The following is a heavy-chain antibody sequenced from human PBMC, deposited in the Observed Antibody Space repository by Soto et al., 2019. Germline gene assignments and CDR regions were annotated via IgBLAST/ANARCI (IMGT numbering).Heavy chain of an antibody. D-gene: IGHD3-10*01. CDR2: VTATAESA. CDR3: ERGRYYDSPQDL. Sequence: GGSLRLSCTPFGFNFDAYAMSWVRQAPGKGLEWVSAVTATAESAYYTDSVRGRFIITRDNSDNMLYLQMSSLRVEDTAIYFCERGRYYDSPQDLWGRGTQVTVSS. V-gene: IGHV3-23*01. CDR1: GFNFDAYA. J-gene: IGHJ5*02.